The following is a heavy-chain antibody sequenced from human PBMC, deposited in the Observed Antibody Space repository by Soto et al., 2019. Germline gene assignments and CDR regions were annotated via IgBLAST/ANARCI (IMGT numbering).Heavy chain of an antibody. V-gene: IGHV3-23*01. CDR2: ISGSGGST. J-gene: IGHJ4*02. CDR3: AKDSVAGPTYYFDY. D-gene: IGHD6-19*01. CDR1: GCTFSSYA. Sequence: GALLLACSASGCTFSSYARSWVRQAPGKGLEWVSAISGSGGSTYYADSVKGRFTISRDNSKNTLYLQMNSLRAEDTAVYYCAKDSVAGPTYYFDYWGQGTLVTVSS.